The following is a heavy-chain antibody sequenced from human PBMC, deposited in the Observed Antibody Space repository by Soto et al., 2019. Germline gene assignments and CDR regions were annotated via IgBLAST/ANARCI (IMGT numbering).Heavy chain of an antibody. CDR1: GGSIRSSSYY. Sequence: SETLSLTCSVSGGSIRSSSYYWSWIRHHPVKGLEWIGFTYFSGSTSYHPAFKSRVAISIDPPRNQFSLKVTSVTAADTAVYYCAREIRNQSGDSHFWYCDLWGRGTQVTVSS. CDR2: TYFSGST. V-gene: IGHV4-31*03. CDR3: AREIRNQSGDSHFWYCDL. J-gene: IGHJ2*01. D-gene: IGHD3-3*02.